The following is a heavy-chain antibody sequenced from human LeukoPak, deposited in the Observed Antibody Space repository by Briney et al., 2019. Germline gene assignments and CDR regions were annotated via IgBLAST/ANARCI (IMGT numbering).Heavy chain of an antibody. J-gene: IGHJ3*02. CDR3: AKPHDYGDIWGAFDI. D-gene: IGHD4-17*01. CDR1: GFTFSSYG. Sequence: GGSLRLSCAASGFTFSSYGMHWVRQAPGKGLEWVAVIWYGGSNKYYADSVKGRFTISRDNSKNTLYLQMNSLRAEDTAVYYCAKPHDYGDIWGAFDIWGQGTMVTVSS. V-gene: IGHV3-30*02. CDR2: IWYGGSNK.